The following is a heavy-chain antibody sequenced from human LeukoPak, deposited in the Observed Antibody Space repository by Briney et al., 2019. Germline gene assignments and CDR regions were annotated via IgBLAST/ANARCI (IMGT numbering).Heavy chain of an antibody. D-gene: IGHD3-22*01. J-gene: IGHJ5*02. CDR2: TYYRSKWFF. Sequence: SQTLSLTCAISGDSVSSNSAAWNWIRQSPSRGLEWLGRTYYRSKWFFNYEVSVRSRITINPDTSKNQFSLKLSSVTAADTAVYYCARGQPYLKYGYWPVGWNNWFDPWGQGTLVTVSS. CDR3: ARGQPYLKYGYWPVGWNNWFDP. CDR1: GDSVSSNSAA. V-gene: IGHV6-1*01.